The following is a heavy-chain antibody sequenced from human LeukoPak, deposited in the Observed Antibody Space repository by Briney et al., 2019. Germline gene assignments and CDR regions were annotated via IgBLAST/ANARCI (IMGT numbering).Heavy chain of an antibody. CDR1: GYTFTGYY. D-gene: IGHD4-23*01. V-gene: IGHV1-2*06. CDR3: ASGYGGNSGAFDI. CDR2: INPNSGGT. J-gene: IGHJ3*02. Sequence: ASVKVSCKASGYTFTGYYMHWVRQAPGQGLEWMGRINPNSGGTNYAQKFQGRVTMTRDTSISTAYMELSRLRSDDTAVYYCASGYGGNSGAFDIWGQGTMVTVSS.